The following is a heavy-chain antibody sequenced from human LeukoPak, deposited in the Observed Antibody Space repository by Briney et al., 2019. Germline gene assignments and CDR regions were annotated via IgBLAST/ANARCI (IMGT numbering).Heavy chain of an antibody. V-gene: IGHV4-39*07. CDR2: IYYSGKT. Sequence: SETLSLTCTVSGDSITSRNYLWGWIRQPPGKGLEYIASIYYSGKTYHNPSLRSRVTMSIDSSENQFSLKLNSVTAADTAVYYCARHGGHYQSDDWGQGTLVTVSS. D-gene: IGHD2-21*01. CDR1: GDSITSRNYL. CDR3: ARHGGHYQSDD. J-gene: IGHJ4*02.